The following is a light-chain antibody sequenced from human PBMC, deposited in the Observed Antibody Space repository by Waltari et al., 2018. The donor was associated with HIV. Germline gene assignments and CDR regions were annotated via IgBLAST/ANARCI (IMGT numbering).Light chain of an antibody. J-gene: IGLJ3*02. CDR2: DKD. Sequence: QSVLTQPPSVSAAPGQKVTISCSGSSAKFGNDFVSWYQHLPGAAPKLLIYDKDKLPSRISCRVSGSKSGRTATLGMAALKTGDEADYYCGTWDTSLGAGVFGGGTKLTGL. CDR3: GTWDTSLGAGV. CDR1: SAKFGNDF. V-gene: IGLV1-51*01.